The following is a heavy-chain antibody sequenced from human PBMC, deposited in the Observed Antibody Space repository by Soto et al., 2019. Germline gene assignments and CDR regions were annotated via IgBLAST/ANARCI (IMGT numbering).Heavy chain of an antibody. CDR1: GFAFSTYY. D-gene: IGHD2-15*01. V-gene: IGHV1-3*01. CDR2: ISGYNGNT. CDR3: ARDPFLQFYSIDF. J-gene: IGHJ4*02. Sequence: KVSSQASGFAFSTYYFHWVRQAPGQGLEWMGWISGYNGNTKYAEIFQDRLTITSDAAASTVYMELYGLRSEDTAVYFCARDPFLQFYSIDFWGQGTLVTVSA.